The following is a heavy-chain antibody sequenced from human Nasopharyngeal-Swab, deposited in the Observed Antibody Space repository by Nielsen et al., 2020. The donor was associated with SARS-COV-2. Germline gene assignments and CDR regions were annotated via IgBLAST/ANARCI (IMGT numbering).Heavy chain of an antibody. CDR2: ISGSGGST. V-gene: IGHV3-23*01. J-gene: IGHJ3*02. Sequence: GGSLRLSCAASGFTFSSYAMSWVRQAPGKGLERVSAISGSGGSTYYADSVKGRFTISRDNSKNTLYLQMNSLRAEDTAVYYCAKDILPGRYDRTYDAFDIWGQGTMVTVSS. CDR3: AKDILPGRYDRTYDAFDI. CDR1: GFTFSSYA. D-gene: IGHD3-22*01.